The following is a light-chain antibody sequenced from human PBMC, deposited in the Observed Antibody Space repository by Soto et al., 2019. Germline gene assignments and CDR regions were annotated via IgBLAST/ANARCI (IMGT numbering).Light chain of an antibody. J-gene: IGKJ1*01. V-gene: IGKV3-20*01. CDR2: GAS. Sequence: IVLTQSPGTLSLSPGERATLSFRASQSVSNNYSAWYQQKPGQAPGLLIYGASNRATGIPDSLSGSASGTDFTLTISRMPPEDSAVYYCQQYGSSGTFGQGTKVDIK. CDR1: QSVSNNY. CDR3: QQYGSSGT.